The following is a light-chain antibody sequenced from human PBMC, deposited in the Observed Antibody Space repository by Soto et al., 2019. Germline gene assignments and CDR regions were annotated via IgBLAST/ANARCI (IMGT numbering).Light chain of an antibody. Sequence: QSALTQPASVSGSPGQSITISCTGTNSDVGSYNLVSWYQQHPDKAPKLMIYEGSKRPSGVSNRFSGSKSGNTASLTISGLQAEDEADYYCCSYAGSGTYVFGTGTKVTVL. CDR1: NSDVGSYNL. CDR2: EGS. V-gene: IGLV2-23*01. CDR3: CSYAGSGTYV. J-gene: IGLJ1*01.